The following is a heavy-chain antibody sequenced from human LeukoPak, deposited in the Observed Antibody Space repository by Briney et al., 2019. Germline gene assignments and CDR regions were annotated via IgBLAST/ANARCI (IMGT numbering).Heavy chain of an antibody. J-gene: IGHJ5*02. CDR1: GASINNHY. CDR3: ARRDTNLGLDP. D-gene: IGHD3-16*01. CDR2: IHYTGTT. Sequence: SETLSLTCTVSGASINNHYWSWIRQPPGKGLEWIGYIHYTGTTTHNPSLKSRVTISVDTSKNQFSLKLNSVTAADTAVYYCARRDTNLGLDPWGQGTLVTVS. V-gene: IGHV4-59*08.